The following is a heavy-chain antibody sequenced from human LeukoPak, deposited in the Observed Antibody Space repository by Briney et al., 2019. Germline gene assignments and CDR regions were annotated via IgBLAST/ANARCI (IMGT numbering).Heavy chain of an antibody. D-gene: IGHD2-15*01. Sequence: SVKVSCKASGGTFGSYAISWVRQAPGQGLEWMGRIIPILGIANYAQKFQGRVTITADKSTSTAYMELSSLRSEDTAVYYCARDSLLRYGLFDYWGQGTLVTVSS. CDR2: IIPILGIA. CDR1: GGTFGSYA. J-gene: IGHJ4*02. CDR3: ARDSLLRYGLFDY. V-gene: IGHV1-69*04.